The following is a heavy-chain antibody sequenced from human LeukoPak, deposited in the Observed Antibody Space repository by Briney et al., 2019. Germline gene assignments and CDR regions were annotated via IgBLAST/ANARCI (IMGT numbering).Heavy chain of an antibody. D-gene: IGHD3-3*02. Sequence: PGGSLRLSCAASGFTFSSYSMNWVRQAPGKGLEWVSYISSSSSTIYYADSVKGRFTISRDNAKNSLYLQMNSLRAEDTALYYCAKDKIGFSTATFDYWGQEPWSPSPQ. CDR1: GFTFSSYS. V-gene: IGHV3-48*04. CDR3: AKDKIGFSTATFDY. J-gene: IGHJ4*01. CDR2: ISSSSSTI.